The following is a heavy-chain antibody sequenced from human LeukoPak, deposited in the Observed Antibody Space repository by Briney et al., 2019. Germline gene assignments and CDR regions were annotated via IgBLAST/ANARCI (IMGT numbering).Heavy chain of an antibody. CDR2: IYYTGST. CDR1: GGSISSFY. D-gene: IGHD5-18*01. V-gene: IGHV4-59*08. CDR3: ATQAGGYSYGSFDY. J-gene: IGHJ4*02. Sequence: MSSETLSLTCTVSGGSISSFYWSWIRQPPGKGLEWIGYIYYTGSTNYNPSLKSRVTMSVDTSKNQVSLKLYPVTAADTAVYYCATQAGGYSYGSFDYWGQGTLVTVSS.